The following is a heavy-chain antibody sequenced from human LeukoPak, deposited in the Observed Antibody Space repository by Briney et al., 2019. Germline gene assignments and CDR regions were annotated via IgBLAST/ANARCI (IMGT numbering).Heavy chain of an antibody. Sequence: SETLSLTCTVSGGSIRSHYWSWIRQPPGKGLEWMGYMVYSGGSNYNPSLKSRVTISVDTTKNQFSLELRSLTAADTAVYYCASDKFSGYGYFDSWGQGTLVTVSS. CDR3: ASDKFSGYGYFDS. J-gene: IGHJ4*02. V-gene: IGHV4-59*11. D-gene: IGHD5-12*01. CDR2: MVYSGGS. CDR1: GGSIRSHY.